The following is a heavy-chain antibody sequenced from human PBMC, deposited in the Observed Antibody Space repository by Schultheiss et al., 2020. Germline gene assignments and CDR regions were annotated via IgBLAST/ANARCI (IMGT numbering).Heavy chain of an antibody. J-gene: IGHJ2*01. CDR2: ISGSGGST. V-gene: IGHV3-23*01. D-gene: IGHD3-22*01. CDR3: ARGKSLSPDSNWYFDL. Sequence: GSLRLSCAASGFTFSSYAMSWVRQAPGKGLEWVSAISGSGGSTYYADSVKGRFTISRENAKNSLYLQMNSLRAGDTAVYYCARGKSLSPDSNWYFDLWGRGTLVTGSS. CDR1: GFTFSSYA.